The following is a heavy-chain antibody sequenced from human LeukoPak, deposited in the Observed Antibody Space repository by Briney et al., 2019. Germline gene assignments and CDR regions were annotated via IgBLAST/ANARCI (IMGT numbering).Heavy chain of an antibody. CDR3: ARDIVGASRWFDP. D-gene: IGHD1-26*01. CDR2: IYHSGST. Sequence: SETLSLTCTVSGYSISSGYYWGWIRQPPGKGLEWTGSIYHSGSTYYNPSLKSRVTISVDTSKNQFSLKLSSVTAADTAVYYCARDIVGASRWFDPWGQGTLVTVSS. V-gene: IGHV4-38-2*02. J-gene: IGHJ5*02. CDR1: GYSISSGYY.